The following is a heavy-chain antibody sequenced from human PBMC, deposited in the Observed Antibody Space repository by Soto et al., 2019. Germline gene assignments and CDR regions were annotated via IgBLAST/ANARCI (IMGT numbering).Heavy chain of an antibody. CDR1: GYTFTSYG. CDR3: ARGRYGDY. CDR2: ISAHNGNT. J-gene: IGHJ4*02. D-gene: IGHD1-1*01. V-gene: IGHV1-18*01. Sequence: QVHLVQSGAEVKKPGASVKVSCKASGYTFTSYGITWVRQAPGQGLEWMGWISAHNGNTDYAQKFQGRVIVTRDTSTSTAYMELRSVRSDDTAVYYCARGRYGDYWGQGARVTVSS.